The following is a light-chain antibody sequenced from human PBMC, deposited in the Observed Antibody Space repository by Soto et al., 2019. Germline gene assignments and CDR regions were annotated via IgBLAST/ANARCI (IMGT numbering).Light chain of an antibody. CDR1: QTISTY. V-gene: IGKV1-39*01. CDR3: QQTYSNFVS. CDR2: DAS. J-gene: IGKJ4*01. Sequence: DIQMTQSPSSPSASVGDRVTITCRSSQTISTYLQWFHQKPGKAPNLLIYDASSLQTGVPSRFSGSGSGTDFSLTISSLQPEDFGTYYCQQTYSNFVSFGGGTRVEMK.